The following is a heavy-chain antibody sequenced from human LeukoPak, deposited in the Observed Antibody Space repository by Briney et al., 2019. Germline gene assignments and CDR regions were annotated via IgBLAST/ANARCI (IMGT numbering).Heavy chain of an antibody. V-gene: IGHV3-30*02. J-gene: IGHJ4*02. Sequence: GGSLRLSCAAFGFTFSSYGMHWVRQTPGKGLEWVAFIRHDGSYQQDADSGKGRFTVSRDNSKDMVYLQMNSLRTEDTAVYYCAKNRDSSDYPRDFDFWGQGTLVTVSS. CDR2: IRHDGSYQ. CDR3: AKNRDSSDYPRDFDF. D-gene: IGHD3-22*01. CDR1: GFTFSSYG.